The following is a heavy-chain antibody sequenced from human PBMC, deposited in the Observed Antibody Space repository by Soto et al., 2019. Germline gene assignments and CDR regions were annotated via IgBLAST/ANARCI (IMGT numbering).Heavy chain of an antibody. J-gene: IGHJ6*02. CDR1: GYSFTSYW. V-gene: IGHV5-51*01. CDR3: ARHEIATHYYYYGMDV. D-gene: IGHD1-26*01. Sequence: EVQLVQSGAEVKKPGESLKISCKGSGYSFTSYWIGWVRQMPGKGLEWMGIIYPGDSDTRYSPSFQGQVTISADKSISTAYLQWRSLKASDTAMYYCARHEIATHYYYYGMDVWGQGTTVTVSS. CDR2: IYPGDSDT.